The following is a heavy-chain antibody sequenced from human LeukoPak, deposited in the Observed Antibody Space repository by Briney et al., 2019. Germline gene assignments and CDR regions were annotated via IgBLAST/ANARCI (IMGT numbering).Heavy chain of an antibody. V-gene: IGHV3-23*01. CDR2: ISGSGDST. D-gene: IGHD2-2*03. CDR1: GFTFRNYA. Sequence: GGSLRLSCAASGFTFRNYALSWVRQAPGKGLEWVSVISGSGDSTYYADSVKGRFTISRDNFKNALYLQMNRLSAEDTAVYYCVKDGHCTTTTCSSHWFDPWGQGTRVTVSS. J-gene: IGHJ5*02. CDR3: VKDGHCTTTTCSSHWFDP.